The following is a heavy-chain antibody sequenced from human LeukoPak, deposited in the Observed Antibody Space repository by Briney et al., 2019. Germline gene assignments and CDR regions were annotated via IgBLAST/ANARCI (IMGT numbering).Heavy chain of an antibody. D-gene: IGHD3-22*01. CDR1: GYTFTDYG. V-gene: IGHV1-18*01. CDR2: ISAYNGDI. J-gene: IGHJ4*02. CDR3: ARSHATTYSRGKNFADY. Sequence: ASVKVSCKASGYTFTDYGNTWVRQAPGQGLEWMGYISAYNGDIDYAQILQGRATMTTDTSTSTAYMELRSLRSDDTAVYYCARSHATTYSRGKNFADYWGQGSLVTVSS.